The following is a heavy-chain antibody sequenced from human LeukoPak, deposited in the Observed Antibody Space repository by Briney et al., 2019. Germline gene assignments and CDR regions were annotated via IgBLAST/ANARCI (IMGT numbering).Heavy chain of an antibody. CDR2: IYTSGST. CDR1: GGSISSGSYY. D-gene: IGHD3-22*01. Sequence: PSQTLFLTCTVSGGSISSGSYYWRWIRQPAGKGLEWIGRIYTSGSTNYNPSLNSRFTLSVDTSKNQFSLKLSSVTAADTAVYYCARVVTYYYDSSGYYNVRYYYYYMDVWGKGTTVTVSS. CDR3: ARVVTYYYDSSGYYNVRYYYYYMDV. J-gene: IGHJ6*03. V-gene: IGHV4-61*02.